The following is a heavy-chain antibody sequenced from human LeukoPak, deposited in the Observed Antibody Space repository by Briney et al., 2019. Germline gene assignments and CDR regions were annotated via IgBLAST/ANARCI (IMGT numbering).Heavy chain of an antibody. V-gene: IGHV4-59*11. CDR3: ARGVYCSSTSCCVRYFQH. J-gene: IGHJ1*01. Sequence: SETLSLTCTVSVGSISSHYLSWIRQPPGKGLEWIGNIYYSGSTNYNPSLKSRVTISLDISKNQFSLKLSSVTAADTAVYYCARGVYCSSTSCCVRYFQHWGQGTLVTVSS. CDR2: IYYSGST. D-gene: IGHD2-2*01. CDR1: VGSISSHY.